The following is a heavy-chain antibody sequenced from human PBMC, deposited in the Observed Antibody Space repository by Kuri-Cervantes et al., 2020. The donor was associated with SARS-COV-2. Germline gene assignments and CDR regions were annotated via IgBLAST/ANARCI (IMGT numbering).Heavy chain of an antibody. Sequence: GESLKISCAVSGFTFSDYYMSWIRQAPGKGLEWVSYITFSSSYTSYAHSVKGRFTISRDNAKNTLYLQMNSLRVEDTAVYFCARAPSGSPTDYWGQGTLGTVSS. CDR2: ITFSSSYT. J-gene: IGHJ4*02. CDR1: GFTFSDYY. CDR3: ARAPSGSPTDY. V-gene: IGHV3-11*06. D-gene: IGHD1-26*01.